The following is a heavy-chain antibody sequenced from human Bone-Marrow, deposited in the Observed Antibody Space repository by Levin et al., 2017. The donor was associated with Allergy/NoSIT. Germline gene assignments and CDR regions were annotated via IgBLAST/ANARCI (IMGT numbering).Heavy chain of an antibody. CDR3: ASFGPDYYDSSAPSSGWFDP. CDR1: GGSISSYY. Sequence: KSSETLSLTCTVSGGSISSYYWSWIRQPPGKGLEWIGYIYYSGSTNYNPSLKSRVTISVDTSKNQFSLKLSSVTAADTAVYYCASFGPDYYDSSAPSSGWFDPWGQGTLVTVSS. V-gene: IGHV4-59*01. CDR2: IYYSGST. D-gene: IGHD3-22*01. J-gene: IGHJ5*02.